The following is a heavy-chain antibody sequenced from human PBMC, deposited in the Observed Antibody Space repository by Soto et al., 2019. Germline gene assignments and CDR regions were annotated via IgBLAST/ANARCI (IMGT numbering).Heavy chain of an antibody. J-gene: IGHJ4*02. CDR1: GYTFLSFW. CDR3: ARRYCSRADCYSDS. Sequence: GESLKISCHGSGYTFLSFWIVWVRQVPGKGLEWVGRIDPGDSSATYSPTFQGHVTISADRSTRSAYLQWRSLRASDTAIYFCARRYCSRADCYSDSWGQGSLVTVSS. V-gene: IGHV5-10-1*01. CDR2: IDPGDSSA. D-gene: IGHD2-2*01.